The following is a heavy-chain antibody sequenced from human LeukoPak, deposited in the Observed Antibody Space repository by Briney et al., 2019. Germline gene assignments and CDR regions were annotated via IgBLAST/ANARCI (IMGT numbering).Heavy chain of an antibody. D-gene: IGHD2-2*01. V-gene: IGHV1-69*01. CDR2: IIPIFGTA. J-gene: IGHJ6*03. Sequence: SVKVSCKASGGTFSSYAISWVRQAPGQGLEWMGGIIPIFGTANYAQKFQGRVTITADESTSTAYMELSSLRSEDTAVYYCARVLVVPAADHYYYYYMDVWGRGTTVTVSS. CDR3: ARVLVVPAADHYYYYYMDV. CDR1: GGTFSSYA.